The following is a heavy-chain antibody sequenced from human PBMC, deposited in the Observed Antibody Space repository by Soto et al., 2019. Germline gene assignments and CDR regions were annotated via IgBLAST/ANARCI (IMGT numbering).Heavy chain of an antibody. Sequence: ASVKVSCKASGGTFSSYAISWVRQAPGQGLEWMGGIIPIFGTANYAQKFQGRVTITADESTSTAYMELSSLRSEDTAVYYCARDRGDKWKMSPAGWLDPWGQGTLVTVSS. CDR3: ARDRGDKWKMSPAGWLDP. D-gene: IGHD1-1*01. CDR1: GGTFSSYA. V-gene: IGHV1-69*13. J-gene: IGHJ5*02. CDR2: IIPIFGTA.